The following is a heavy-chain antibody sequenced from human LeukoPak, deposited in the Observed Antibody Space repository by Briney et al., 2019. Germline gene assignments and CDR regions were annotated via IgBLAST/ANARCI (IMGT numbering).Heavy chain of an antibody. CDR3: ARDEVDGSVSSYFYSYYGMDV. D-gene: IGHD3-10*01. CDR2: ISYDGSNK. CDR1: GFTFSNYA. J-gene: IGHJ6*04. V-gene: IGHV3-30*04. Sequence: GGSLRLSCAASGFTFSNYAMHWVRQAPGKGLEWVTIISYDGSNKHYADSVRGRFTISRDNSKNTLYLQMNSLRAEDTAVYYCARDEVDGSVSSYFYSYYGMDVWGKGTTVTVSS.